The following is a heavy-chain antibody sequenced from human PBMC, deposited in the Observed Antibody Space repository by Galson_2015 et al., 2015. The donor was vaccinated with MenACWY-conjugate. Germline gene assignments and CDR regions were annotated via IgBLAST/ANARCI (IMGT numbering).Heavy chain of an antibody. D-gene: IGHD3-22*01. Sequence: SLRLSCAASGFTFSDYYMSWIRQAPGKGLEWVSYISSSSSYTNYADSVKGRFTISRDNAKNSLYLQMNSLRAEDTAVYYCAKGPLYDSSGSDSDYFEFWGQGTLVTVSS. CDR2: ISSSSSYT. CDR1: GFTFSDYY. CDR3: AKGPLYDSSGSDSDYFEF. J-gene: IGHJ4*02. V-gene: IGHV3-11*06.